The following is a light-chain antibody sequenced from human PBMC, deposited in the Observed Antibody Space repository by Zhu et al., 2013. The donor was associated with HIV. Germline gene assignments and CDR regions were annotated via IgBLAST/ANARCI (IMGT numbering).Light chain of an antibody. J-gene: IGKJ5*01. Sequence: EIVLTQSPGTLSLSPGERTTLSCRASQTVTSSYLAWYQHKPGQAPRLLIYGASTRAIGIPDRFSGSGSGTDFTLTISSLEPDDFAVYYCQQRINWPPITFGQGTRLEIK. CDR1: QTVTSSY. CDR3: QQRINWPPIT. CDR2: GAS. V-gene: IGKV3D-20*02.